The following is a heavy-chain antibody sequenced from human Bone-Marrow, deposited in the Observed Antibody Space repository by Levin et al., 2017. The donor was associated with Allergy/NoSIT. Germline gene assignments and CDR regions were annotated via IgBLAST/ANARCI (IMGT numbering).Heavy chain of an antibody. CDR1: EFTFGDYA. CDR2: IRSKAYGGTT. Sequence: GGSLRLSCTTSEFTFGDYAMSWFRQAPGKGLEWVGFIRSKAYGGTTEYAASVKGRFTISRDDSKSIAYLQMNSLKTEDTAVYYCTRGGFSYGPSAASSDYYYYGMDVWGQGTTVTVSS. V-gene: IGHV3-49*03. D-gene: IGHD5-18*01. J-gene: IGHJ6*02. CDR3: TRGGFSYGPSAASSDYYYYGMDV.